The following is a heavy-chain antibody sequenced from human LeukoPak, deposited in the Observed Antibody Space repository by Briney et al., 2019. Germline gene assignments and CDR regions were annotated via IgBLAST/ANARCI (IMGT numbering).Heavy chain of an antibody. D-gene: IGHD1-7*01. CDR3: ARGQLALRSHYYDGMDV. V-gene: IGHV3-23*01. CDR2: ISGSGGST. J-gene: IGHJ6*02. Sequence: QTGGSLRLSCAASGFTFSSYAMSWVRQAPGKGLEWVSAISGSGGSTYYADSVKGRFTISRDNSKNTLYLQMNSLRAEDTAVYYCARGQLALRSHYYDGMDVWGQGTTVTVSS. CDR1: GFTFSSYA.